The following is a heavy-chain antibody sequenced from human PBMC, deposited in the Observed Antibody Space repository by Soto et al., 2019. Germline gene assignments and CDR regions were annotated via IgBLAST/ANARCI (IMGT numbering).Heavy chain of an antibody. CDR2: INHSGIT. CDR3: AVGPRMWLAGGGY. D-gene: IGHD6-19*01. Sequence: QVLLEQWGAGLLKPSETLSLTCAVYGGSFSGYYWTWIRQPPGRGREWLGEINHSGITDYNPSLKSRVSISIATSKNQFSLKLNSVTAADTAVYYCAVGPRMWLAGGGYWGQGTLVTVSS. CDR1: GGSFSGYY. J-gene: IGHJ4*02. V-gene: IGHV4-34*01.